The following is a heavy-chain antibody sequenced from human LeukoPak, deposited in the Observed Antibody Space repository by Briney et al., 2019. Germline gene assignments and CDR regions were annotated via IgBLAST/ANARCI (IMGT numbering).Heavy chain of an antibody. Sequence: RGSLRLSCAASGFIVSSNYMSWVRQAPGKGLEWVSIIYSGGSTYYADSVKGRFIISRDNSKNTLYLQMNSLRAEDTAVYFCARSVSGNYMDVWGKGTTVTISS. D-gene: IGHD1-26*01. CDR2: IYSGGST. V-gene: IGHV3-53*01. CDR3: ARSVSGNYMDV. CDR1: GFIVSSNY. J-gene: IGHJ6*03.